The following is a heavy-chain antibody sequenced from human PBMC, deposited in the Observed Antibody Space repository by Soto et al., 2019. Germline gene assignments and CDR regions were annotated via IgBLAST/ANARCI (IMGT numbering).Heavy chain of an antibody. CDR2: ISGSGGST. Sequence: PGGSLRLSCAASGFTFSSYAMSWVRQAPGKGLEWVSAISGSGGSTYYADSVKGRFTISRDNSKNTLYLQMNSLRAEDTAVYYCAASRGPNPYYYYYMDVWGKGTTVTVSS. D-gene: IGHD3-10*01. J-gene: IGHJ6*03. CDR1: GFTFSSYA. CDR3: AASRGPNPYYYYYMDV. V-gene: IGHV3-23*01.